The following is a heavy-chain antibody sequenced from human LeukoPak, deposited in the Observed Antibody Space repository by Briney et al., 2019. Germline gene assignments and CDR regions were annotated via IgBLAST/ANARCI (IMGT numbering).Heavy chain of an antibody. CDR1: GFTFSTYA. Sequence: PGGSLRLSCAASGFTFSTYAMSWVRQTPEKGLEWVSGISAGGGSSYYADSVKGRFTISRGDSENALYLQMSSLRAEDAAVYYCVRGITMPDYWGQGTLVTVSS. J-gene: IGHJ4*02. CDR3: VRGITMPDY. D-gene: IGHD1-1*01. V-gene: IGHV3-23*01. CDR2: ISAGGGSS.